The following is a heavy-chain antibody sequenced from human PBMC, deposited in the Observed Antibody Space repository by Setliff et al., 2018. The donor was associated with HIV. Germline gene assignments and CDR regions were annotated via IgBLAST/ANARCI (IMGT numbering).Heavy chain of an antibody. D-gene: IGHD2-21*02. Sequence: LRLSCAASGFTFSSYAMRWVRQAPGKGLEWVSGINNSGDKTQYADAVKGRFTISRDNSRNTLDLQMSSLRAEDTALYYCAKSPAGAYCNGNCYFDYWGQGIMVT. CDR2: INNSGDKT. V-gene: IGHV3-23*01. CDR1: GFTFSSYA. J-gene: IGHJ4*02. CDR3: AKSPAGAYCNGNCYFDY.